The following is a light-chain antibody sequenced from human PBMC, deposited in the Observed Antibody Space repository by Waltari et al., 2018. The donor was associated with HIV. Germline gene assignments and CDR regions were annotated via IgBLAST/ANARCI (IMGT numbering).Light chain of an antibody. V-gene: IGLV1-44*01. CDR2: MDN. CDR3: ATWDDSLNGV. CDR1: TSNIANND. J-gene: IGLJ3*02. Sequence: HSVLTQPHSASGTPGQTVIISCSGNTSNIANNDVTWYQHFPGSAPKHLIYMDNYRPAGVPDRFAGSRSGTSASLTISGLQIEDEAQYYGATWDDSLNGVFGAWTRLTVL.